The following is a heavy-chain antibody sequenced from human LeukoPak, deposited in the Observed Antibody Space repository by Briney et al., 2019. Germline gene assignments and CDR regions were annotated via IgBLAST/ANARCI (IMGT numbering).Heavy chain of an antibody. Sequence: SGTLSLTCTVSGGSYSNYYWSWIRQPAGKGLEWIGRIYTSGSTNYNPSVKSRVTMSVDTSNNQFSLKLTSVTAADTAVYYCARQPPQYYGMDVWGQGTTVTVSS. D-gene: IGHD1-14*01. CDR2: IYTSGST. J-gene: IGHJ6*02. V-gene: IGHV4-4*07. CDR1: GGSYSNYY. CDR3: ARQPPQYYGMDV.